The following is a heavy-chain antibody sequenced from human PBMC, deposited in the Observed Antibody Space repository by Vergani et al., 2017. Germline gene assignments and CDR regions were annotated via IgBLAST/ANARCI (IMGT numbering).Heavy chain of an antibody. Sequence: QVQLVQSGAEVKKPGSSVKVSCKASGGTFSSYTISWVRQAPGQGLEWMGRIIPILGIANYAQKFQGRVTITADKSTSTAYMELSSLRSEDTAVYYCARARGYSSGWRNPFDYWGQGTLVTVSS. CDR2: IIPILGIA. V-gene: IGHV1-69*02. J-gene: IGHJ4*02. D-gene: IGHD6-19*01. CDR1: GGTFSSYT. CDR3: ARARGYSSGWRNPFDY.